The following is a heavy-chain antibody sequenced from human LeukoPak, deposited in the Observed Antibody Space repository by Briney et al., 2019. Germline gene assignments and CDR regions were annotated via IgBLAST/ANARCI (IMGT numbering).Heavy chain of an antibody. D-gene: IGHD6-19*01. Sequence: HPGGSLRLSCAASGFTLSTYGMHWVRQAPGKGLEWVAVISYDGSNTYYADSVKGRFTISRDNSKNTLYLQMNSLRAADTAVYYCARNQEQWLVLEDYYFDYWGQGTLVTVSS. CDR3: ARNQEQWLVLEDYYFDY. CDR2: ISYDGSNT. J-gene: IGHJ4*02. V-gene: IGHV3-30*03. CDR1: GFTLSTYG.